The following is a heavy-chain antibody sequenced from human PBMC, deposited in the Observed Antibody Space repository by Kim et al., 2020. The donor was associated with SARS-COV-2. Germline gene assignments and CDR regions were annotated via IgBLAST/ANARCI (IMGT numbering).Heavy chain of an antibody. CDR1: GGSFSGYY. CDR3: ARLHILTGYHHRPFDY. J-gene: IGHJ4*02. D-gene: IGHD3-9*01. Sequence: SETLSLTCAVYGGSFSGYYWSWIRQPPGKGLEWIGEINHSGSTNYNPSLKSRVTISVDTSKNQFSLKLSSVTAADTAVYYCARLHILTGYHHRPFDYWGQGTLVTVSS. V-gene: IGHV4-34*01. CDR2: INHSGST.